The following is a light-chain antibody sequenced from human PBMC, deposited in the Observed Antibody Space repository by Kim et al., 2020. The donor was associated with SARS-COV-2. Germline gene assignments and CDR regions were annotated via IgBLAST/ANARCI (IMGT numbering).Light chain of an antibody. V-gene: IGLV1-44*01. Sequence: GQRATISCSGSRSNIGSNTVNWYQQLPGTAPKLLIYSNNQRPSGVPDRFSGSKSGTSAYLAISGLQSEDEADYYCAAWDDSLNGYVFGTGTKVTVL. CDR2: SNN. CDR3: AAWDDSLNGYV. CDR1: RSNIGSNT. J-gene: IGLJ1*01.